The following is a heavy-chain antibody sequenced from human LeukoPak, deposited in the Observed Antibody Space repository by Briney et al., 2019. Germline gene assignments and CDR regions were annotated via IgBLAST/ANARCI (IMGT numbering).Heavy chain of an antibody. CDR1: EYTFTGYY. J-gene: IGHJ4*02. V-gene: IGHV1-2*06. Sequence: ASVKVSCKASEYTFTGYYMHWVRQAPGQGLEWMGRINPNNGGTNYAQEFQGRVSMTGDTSISTAYMELSSLRSDDTAVYYCTRESGSYHGNDFWGQGTLVTVSS. D-gene: IGHD1-26*01. CDR3: TRESGSYHGNDF. CDR2: INPNNGGT.